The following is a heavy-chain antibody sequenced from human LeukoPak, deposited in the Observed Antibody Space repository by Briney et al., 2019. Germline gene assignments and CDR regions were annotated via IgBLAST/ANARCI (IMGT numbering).Heavy chain of an antibody. D-gene: IGHD4-17*01. V-gene: IGHV1-69*04. Sequence: GASVKVSCKASGGTFISYAISWVRQAPGQGLEWMGRIIPILGIANYAQKFQGRVTITADKSTSTAYMELSSLGSEDTAVYYCARTTVTTSRAYEHYFDYWGQGTLVTVSS. CDR2: IIPILGIA. J-gene: IGHJ4*02. CDR1: GGTFISYA. CDR3: ARTTVTTSRAYEHYFDY.